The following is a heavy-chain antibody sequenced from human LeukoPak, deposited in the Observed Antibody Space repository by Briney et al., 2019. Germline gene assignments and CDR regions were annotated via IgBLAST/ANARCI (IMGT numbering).Heavy chain of an antibody. D-gene: IGHD3-22*01. J-gene: IGHJ4*02. Sequence: ASVKVSCKASGGTFSSYAISWVRQAPGQGLEWMGGIIPIFDTANYAQRFQGRVTITADESTSTAYMELSSLRSEDTAVYYCAGYSNYYDSSGYYYFDYWGQGTLVTVTS. CDR3: AGYSNYYDSSGYYYFDY. CDR2: IIPIFDTA. CDR1: GGTFSSYA. V-gene: IGHV1-69*13.